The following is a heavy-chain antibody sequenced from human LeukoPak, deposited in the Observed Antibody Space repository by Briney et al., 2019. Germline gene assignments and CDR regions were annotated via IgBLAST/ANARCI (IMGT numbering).Heavy chain of an antibody. Sequence: PGGSLRLSCAASGFTFSSYAMSWVRQAPGKGLEWVSAINGSGGSTYYADSVKGRFTISRDNSKNTLYLQMNSLRAEDTAVYYCAKDPTTLYDYVWGSYSYFDYWGQGTLVTVSS. CDR2: INGSGGST. V-gene: IGHV3-23*01. CDR3: AKDPTTLYDYVWGSYSYFDY. J-gene: IGHJ4*02. CDR1: GFTFSSYA. D-gene: IGHD3-16*01.